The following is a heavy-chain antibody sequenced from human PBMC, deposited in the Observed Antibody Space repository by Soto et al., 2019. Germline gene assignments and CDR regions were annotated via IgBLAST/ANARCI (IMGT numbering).Heavy chain of an antibody. D-gene: IGHD1-1*01. CDR2: IYHSGTT. Sequence: SETLSLTCTVSGGSVSSGSYYWSWIRQPPGKGLEWIGYIYHSGTTSYNPSLKSRVTISIDTSKKQFSLRLSSVTAADTAVYYCAREEQYWFAPWGQGTLVTVSS. V-gene: IGHV4-61*01. J-gene: IGHJ5*02. CDR3: AREEQYWFAP. CDR1: GGSVSSGSYY.